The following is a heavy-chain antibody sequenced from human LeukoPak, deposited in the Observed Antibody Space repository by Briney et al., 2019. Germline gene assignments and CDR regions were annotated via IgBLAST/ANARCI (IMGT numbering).Heavy chain of an antibody. V-gene: IGHV3-23*01. D-gene: IGHD5-24*01. Sequence: GGSLRLSCAASEFTFTTYVMNWVRQAPGKGLEWVSTISGSGDRTYYADSVKGRFTISRDNSKNTLYLQMNSLRAEDTAVYYWAKAPSIYNERRGNWLDPGAKETLATV. CDR2: ISGSGDRT. CDR3: AKAPSIYNERRGNWLDP. CDR1: EFTFTTYV. J-gene: IGHJ5*02.